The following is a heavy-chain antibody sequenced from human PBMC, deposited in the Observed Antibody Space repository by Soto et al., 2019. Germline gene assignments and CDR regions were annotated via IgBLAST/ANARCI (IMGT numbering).Heavy chain of an antibody. J-gene: IGHJ1*01. D-gene: IGHD3-10*01. CDR3: VRGVLS. CDR2: IHHSGST. Sequence: QVQLQESGPGLVKASQTLSLTCNVSGGSISSGAYYWTWIRQHPGKGLEWIGNIHHSGSTFYNPSLMSRVSISVDTSKNHFSLKLSSVTAADTAVYFCVRGVLSWGQGTLVTVS. V-gene: IGHV4-31*03. CDR1: GGSISSGAYY.